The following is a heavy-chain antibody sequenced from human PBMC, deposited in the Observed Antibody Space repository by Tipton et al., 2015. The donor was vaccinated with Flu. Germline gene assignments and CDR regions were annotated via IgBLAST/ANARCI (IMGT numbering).Heavy chain of an antibody. CDR1: GGSISSGGYY. CDR3: ATLAYYDSSGYYYLFDY. Sequence: TLSLTCTVSGGSISSGGYYWSWIRQHPGKGLEWIGYIYYSGSTYYNPSLKSLVTISVDTSKNQFSLKLSSVTAADTAVYYCATLAYYDSSGYYYLFDYWGQGTLVTVSS. J-gene: IGHJ4*02. D-gene: IGHD3-22*01. V-gene: IGHV4-31*01. CDR2: IYYSGST.